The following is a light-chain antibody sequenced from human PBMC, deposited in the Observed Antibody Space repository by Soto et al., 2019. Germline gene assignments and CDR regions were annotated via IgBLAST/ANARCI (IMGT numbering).Light chain of an antibody. V-gene: IGKV3D-15*01. CDR3: QQYGNLSWT. J-gene: IGKJ1*01. Sequence: EIVMTQSPATLSVSPGESATLSCRASQSVSSNLAWHQQKPGQAPRILMYDASNRATGIPARFSGSGSGTDFTLTISSLEPEDFAVYYCQQYGNLSWTFGQGTKVDIK. CDR1: QSVSSN. CDR2: DAS.